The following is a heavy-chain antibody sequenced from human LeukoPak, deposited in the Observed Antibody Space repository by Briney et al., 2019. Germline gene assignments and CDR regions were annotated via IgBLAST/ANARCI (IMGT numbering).Heavy chain of an antibody. D-gene: IGHD6-19*01. CDR3: RVAGTGDP. Sequence: GGSLRLSCAASGLTFSSYGMNWVRQAPGKGLEWVSSISSSGGSTYYADSVKGRFTISRDKSKNTLYLQMNSLRAEDTAVYYCRVAGTGDPWGQGTLVTVST. CDR2: ISSSGGST. J-gene: IGHJ5*02. V-gene: IGHV3-23*01. CDR1: GLTFSSYG.